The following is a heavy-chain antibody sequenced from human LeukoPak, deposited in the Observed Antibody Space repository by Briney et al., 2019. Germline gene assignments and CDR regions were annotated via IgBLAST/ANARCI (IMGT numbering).Heavy chain of an antibody. V-gene: IGHV3-23*01. CDR2: ITGSGDGT. CDR1: GFTFSTYA. Sequence: GGSLRLSCAAAGFTFSTYAMTWVRQAPGKGLEWVSSITGSGDGTSAADSVTGRFSISRDNSKSTLYLQMNSLRVEDTAVYYCAKAGLVRGGALDSWGQGTLVTVSS. CDR3: AKAGLVRGGALDS. J-gene: IGHJ4*02. D-gene: IGHD4/OR15-4a*01.